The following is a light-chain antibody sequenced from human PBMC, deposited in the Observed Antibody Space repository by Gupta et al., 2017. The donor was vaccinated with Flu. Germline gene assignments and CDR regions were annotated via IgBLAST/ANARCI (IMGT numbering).Light chain of an antibody. V-gene: IGKV3-15*01. CDR2: DAS. CDR1: QSFYSN. CDR3: QQYNNWPQT. J-gene: IGKJ1*01. Sequence: EIVMTQSPATLSVSPGERVTLSCRASQSFYSNLAWYQQKPGQAPRLLIFDASTTATGIPARFSGRGSGTEFALTISSLQSEDFAVYYCQQYNNWPQTFGQGTKVEIK.